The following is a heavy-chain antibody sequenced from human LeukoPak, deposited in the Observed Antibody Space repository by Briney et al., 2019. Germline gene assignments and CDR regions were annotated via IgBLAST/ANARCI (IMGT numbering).Heavy chain of an antibody. CDR1: GGTFSSYA. Sequence: ASVKVSCKASGGTFSSYAISWVRQAPGQGLEWMGRITPIFGIANYAQKFQGRVTITADKSTSTAYMELSSLRSEDTAVYYCARGYSMVTEEYFDYWGQGTLVTVSS. V-gene: IGHV1-69*04. J-gene: IGHJ4*02. D-gene: IGHD5-18*01. CDR2: ITPIFGIA. CDR3: ARGYSMVTEEYFDY.